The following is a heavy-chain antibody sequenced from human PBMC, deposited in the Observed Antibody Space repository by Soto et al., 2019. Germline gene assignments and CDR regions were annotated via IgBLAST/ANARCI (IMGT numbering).Heavy chain of an antibody. V-gene: IGHV1-69*06. Sequence: SLKVSCQASGGTFRSYSLSCVRQSRVQALESMGGIIPIFGTANYAQKFQGRVTITADKSTSTAYMELSSLRSEDTAVYYCARWRAPTYYDFWSGYYTYFDYWGQGTLVTVSS. CDR2: IIPIFGTA. D-gene: IGHD3-3*01. CDR1: GGTFRSYS. J-gene: IGHJ4*02. CDR3: ARWRAPTYYDFWSGYYTYFDY.